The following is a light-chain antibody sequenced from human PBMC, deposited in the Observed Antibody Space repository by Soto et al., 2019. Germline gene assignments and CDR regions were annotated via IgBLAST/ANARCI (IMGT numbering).Light chain of an antibody. Sequence: EIVLTQSPGTLSLSPGERATLSCRASQSVSSSYLAWYQQKPGQAPRLLIYGASTRATGIPARFSGSGSGVAFTLTISSLQSEDSAVYYCQQYFDWLTWTFGQGTKVDIK. J-gene: IGKJ1*01. V-gene: IGKV3-20*01. CDR1: QSVSSSY. CDR2: GAS. CDR3: QQYFDWLTWT.